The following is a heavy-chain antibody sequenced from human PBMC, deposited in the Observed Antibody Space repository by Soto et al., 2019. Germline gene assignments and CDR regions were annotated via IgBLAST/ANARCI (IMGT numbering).Heavy chain of an antibody. CDR2: IIPIFGTA. V-gene: IGHV1-69*01. CDR3: ARVGAARETHYYGMDV. CDR1: GGTFSSYA. D-gene: IGHD6-6*01. Sequence: QVQLVQSGAEVKKPGSSVKVSCKASGGTFSSYAISWVRQAPGQGLEGMGGIIPIFGTANYAQKFQGRVTINADESTRTADMELSSLRSEDTAVYYCARVGAARETHYYGMDVWGQGTTVTVSS. J-gene: IGHJ6*02.